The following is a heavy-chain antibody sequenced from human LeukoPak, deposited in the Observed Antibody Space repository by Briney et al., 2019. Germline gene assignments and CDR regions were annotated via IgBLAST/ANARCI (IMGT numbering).Heavy chain of an antibody. CDR1: GFTFSDYY. Sequence: GGSLRLSCAASGFTFSDYYMSWIRQAPGKGLEWVSYISSSGSTIYYADSVKGRFTIYKDNSKTTLYLQMNSLRAEDTAVYYCAKGILFSGWFDPWGQGTLVTVSS. D-gene: IGHD2-21*01. CDR3: AKGILFSGWFDP. J-gene: IGHJ5*02. V-gene: IGHV3-11*01. CDR2: ISSSGSTI.